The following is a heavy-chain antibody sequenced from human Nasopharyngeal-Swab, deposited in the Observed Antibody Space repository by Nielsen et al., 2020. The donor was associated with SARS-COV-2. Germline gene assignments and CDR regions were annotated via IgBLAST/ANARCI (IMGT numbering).Heavy chain of an antibody. CDR2: INPSGGST. Sequence: ASVKVSCKASGYTFTSYYMHWVRQAPGQGLEWMGIINPSGGSTSYAQKFQGRVTMTRDTSTSTVYMELSSLRSDDTAVYYCAREGGDFWSGPSDYYYGMDVWGQGTTVTVSS. J-gene: IGHJ6*02. V-gene: IGHV1-46*01. CDR3: AREGGDFWSGPSDYYYGMDV. D-gene: IGHD3-3*01. CDR1: GYTFTSYY.